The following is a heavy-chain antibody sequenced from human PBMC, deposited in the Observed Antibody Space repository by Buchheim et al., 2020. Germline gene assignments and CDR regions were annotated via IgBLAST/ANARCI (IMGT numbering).Heavy chain of an antibody. D-gene: IGHD1-26*01. Sequence: EVQLLESGGGLVQPGGSLRLSCAASGFTFSSYAMSWVRQAPGKGLEWVSVIYSGGSTYYADSVKGRFTISRDNSKNTLYLQMNSLRAEDTAVYYCARKGNSGSYSSFNYYYYGMDVWGQGTT. J-gene: IGHJ6*02. CDR1: GFTFSSYA. V-gene: IGHV3-66*02. CDR2: IYSGGST. CDR3: ARKGNSGSYSSFNYYYYGMDV.